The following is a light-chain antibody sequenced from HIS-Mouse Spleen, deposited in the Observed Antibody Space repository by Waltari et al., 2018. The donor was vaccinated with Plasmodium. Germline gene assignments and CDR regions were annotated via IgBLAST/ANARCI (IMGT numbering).Light chain of an antibody. CDR2: GAS. CDR1: QSVSSN. Sequence: EIVMTQSPATLSVSPGERATLSCRASQSVSSNLARYQQKPGQAPRLLIYGASTRATGIPARFSGSGSVTEFTLTISSLQSEDFAVYYCQQYNNWSFTFGPGTKVDIK. J-gene: IGKJ3*01. CDR3: QQYNNWSFT. V-gene: IGKV3-15*01.